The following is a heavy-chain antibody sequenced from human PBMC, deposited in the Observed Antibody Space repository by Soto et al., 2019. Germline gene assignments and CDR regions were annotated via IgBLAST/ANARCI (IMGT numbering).Heavy chain of an antibody. CDR1: GYTFTSYG. V-gene: IGHV1-18*01. D-gene: IGHD6-13*01. CDR3: ARDKAAAGIHWFDP. J-gene: IGHJ5*02. Sequence: ASVKVSCKASGYTFTSYGISWVRQAPGQGLEWMGWISAYNGNTNYAQKLQGRVTMTTDTSTSTAYMELRSLRSDDTAVYYCARDKAAAGIHWFDPWGQGTLVTAPQ. CDR2: ISAYNGNT.